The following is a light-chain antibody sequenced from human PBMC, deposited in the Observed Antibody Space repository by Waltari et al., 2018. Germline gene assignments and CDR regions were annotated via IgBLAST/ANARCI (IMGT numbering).Light chain of an antibody. CDR1: SRDACGYNY. J-gene: IGLJ2*01. CDR2: DVS. V-gene: IGLV2-14*03. Sequence: QSALTQPASVSGSPGQSITISCIGTSRDACGYNYLSWYQQHPGKAPKVMIYDVSNRPSGVSNRFSGSKSGNTASLTISGLQAEDEADYYCSSYTSGNTVIFGGGTKLTVL. CDR3: SSYTSGNTVI.